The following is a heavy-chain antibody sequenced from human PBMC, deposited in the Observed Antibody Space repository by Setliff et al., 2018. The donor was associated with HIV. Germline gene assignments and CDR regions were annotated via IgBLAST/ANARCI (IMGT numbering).Heavy chain of an antibody. J-gene: IGHJ3*02. Sequence: SETLSLTCAVYGGSFSGYYWSWIRQPPGKGLEWIGEINHSGSTNYNPSLKSRATISVDTSKNQFSLKVSSVTAADTAVYYCARERGEYCSGGSCLRGAFDIWGQGTMVTVSS. CDR1: GGSFSGYY. V-gene: IGHV4-34*01. CDR3: ARERGEYCSGGSCLRGAFDI. D-gene: IGHD2-15*01. CDR2: INHSGST.